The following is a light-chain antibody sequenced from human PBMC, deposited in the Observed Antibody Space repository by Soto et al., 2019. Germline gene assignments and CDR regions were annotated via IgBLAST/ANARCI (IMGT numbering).Light chain of an antibody. V-gene: IGKV3D-15*01. CDR3: LQYNNWPPT. CDR1: QSVSTN. J-gene: IGKJ1*01. CDR2: DAS. Sequence: EVVMTQSPATLSVSQGERATLSCGAGQSVSTNFAWYQQKPGQAPRLLIYDASTRGTGIPARFSGSGSGTEFTLTISSLQSEDFAVYFCLQYNNWPPTFGQGTKVDI.